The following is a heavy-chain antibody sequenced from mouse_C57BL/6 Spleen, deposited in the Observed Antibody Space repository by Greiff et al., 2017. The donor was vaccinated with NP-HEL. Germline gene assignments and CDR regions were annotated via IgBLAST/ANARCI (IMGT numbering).Heavy chain of an antibody. CDR3: ARFDYGLDY. D-gene: IGHD2-4*01. J-gene: IGHJ2*01. V-gene: IGHV5-9*01. Sequence: DVQLVESGGGLVKPGGSLKLSCAASGFTFSSYTMSWVRQTPEKRLEWVATISGGGGHTYYPDSVKGRFTISRDNAKNTLYLHMSSLRSEDTALYYCARFDYGLDYWGQGTTLTVSS. CDR1: GFTFSSYT. CDR2: ISGGGGHT.